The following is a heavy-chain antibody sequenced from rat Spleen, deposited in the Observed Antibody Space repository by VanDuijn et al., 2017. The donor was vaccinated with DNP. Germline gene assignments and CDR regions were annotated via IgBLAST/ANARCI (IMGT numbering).Heavy chain of an antibody. J-gene: IGHJ3*01. V-gene: IGHV4-2*01. Sequence: EVQLVESGGGLVQPGRSLKLSCAASGLNFNDYWMGWVRQAPGKGLEWIGEIKEDSSIINHNPSLKDRFTISRDNAQNSLYLQMNNLGSEDTAIYYCVTRGTGSDNWFAYWGQGTLVTVSS. CDR2: IKEDSSII. CDR1: GLNFNDYW. D-gene: IGHD5-1*01. CDR3: VTRGTGSDNWFAY.